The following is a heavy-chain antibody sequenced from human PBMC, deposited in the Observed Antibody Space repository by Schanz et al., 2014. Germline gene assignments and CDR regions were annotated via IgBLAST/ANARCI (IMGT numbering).Heavy chain of an antibody. CDR2: LNTYLGKP. CDR1: GYTFNSYA. Sequence: QVQLVQSGSELKKPGASVKVSCKTSGYTFNSYALHWVGQAPGQGLEWMGWLNTYLGKPTYAQGFTGRVVFSLDTSVSTAYLQISGLKADDTAVFFCARGEANWGQYWGQGTLVTVSS. J-gene: IGHJ4*02. V-gene: IGHV7-4-1*02. D-gene: IGHD7-27*01. CDR3: ARGEANWGQY.